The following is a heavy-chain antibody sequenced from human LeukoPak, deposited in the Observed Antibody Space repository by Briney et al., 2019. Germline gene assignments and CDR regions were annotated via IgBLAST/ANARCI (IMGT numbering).Heavy chain of an antibody. J-gene: IGHJ4*02. CDR3: VSPRGFSYGYFDY. Sequence: SETLSLTCTVSGGSISSSSAYWGWIRQPPGKGLEWIGSIYYSKNTYYNPSLKSRVTISADTSKNQFSLTLGSVSATDTAVYYCVSPRGFSYGYFDYWGQGTLVTVPP. CDR1: GGSISSSSAY. D-gene: IGHD5-18*01. CDR2: IYYSKNT. V-gene: IGHV4-39*01.